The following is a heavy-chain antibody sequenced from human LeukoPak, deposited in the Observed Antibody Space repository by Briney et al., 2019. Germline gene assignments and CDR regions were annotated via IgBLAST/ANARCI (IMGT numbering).Heavy chain of an antibody. CDR3: ARNLGLGYCTTASCSVDS. CDR1: GFTFSDYA. D-gene: IGHD2-8*01. J-gene: IGHJ4*02. V-gene: IGHV3-30*03. Sequence: GRSLRLSCSASGFTFSDYAMHWVRRAPGKGLEWVAVISYDERNKYYGDSVRGRFTVSRDNSRNTLFLQMNSLRREDTAVHYCARNLGLGYCTTASCSVDSWGQGTLVSVSS. CDR2: ISYDERNK.